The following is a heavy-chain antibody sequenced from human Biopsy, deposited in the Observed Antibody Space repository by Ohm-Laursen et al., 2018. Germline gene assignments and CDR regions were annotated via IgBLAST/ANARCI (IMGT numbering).Heavy chain of an antibody. Sequence: GSSEKASCKTSGYIFTDYFVHWVRQAPGQGLEWMGWIDTINGGTRSAQKFQGRVTMTRNTSISTAYMELSRLTSDDAAVYYCARERDPWGQGTLVTVSS. CDR3: ARERDP. CDR1: GYIFTDYF. J-gene: IGHJ5*02. V-gene: IGHV1-2*02. CDR2: IDTINGGT.